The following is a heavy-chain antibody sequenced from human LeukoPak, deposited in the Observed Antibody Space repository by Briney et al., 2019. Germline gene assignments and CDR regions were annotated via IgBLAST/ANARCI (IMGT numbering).Heavy chain of an antibody. Sequence: GGSLRLSCAASGFTFSSYAMSWVRQAPGKGLEWVPAISGSGGSTYYADSVKGRFTISRDNSKNTLYLQMNSLRAEDTAVYYCAPSVRTNYYYYYGMDVWGQGTTVTVSS. CDR2: ISGSGGST. D-gene: IGHD2-8*01. CDR1: GFTFSSYA. J-gene: IGHJ6*02. V-gene: IGHV3-23*01. CDR3: APSVRTNYYYYYGMDV.